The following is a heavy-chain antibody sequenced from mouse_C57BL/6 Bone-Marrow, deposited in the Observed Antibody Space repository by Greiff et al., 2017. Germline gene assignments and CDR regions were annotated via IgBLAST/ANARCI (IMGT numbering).Heavy chain of an antibody. Sequence: VQLKQSGAELVRPGASVKLSCTASGFNITDDYMHWVKQRPEQGLEWIGWIDPENGDTEYASKFQGKATITVDTSSNTAYMQLSSLTSEDTAVYYGTRIAYWGQGTLVTVSA. CDR3: TRIAY. J-gene: IGHJ3*01. CDR2: IDPENGDT. V-gene: IGHV14-4*01. CDR1: GFNITDDY.